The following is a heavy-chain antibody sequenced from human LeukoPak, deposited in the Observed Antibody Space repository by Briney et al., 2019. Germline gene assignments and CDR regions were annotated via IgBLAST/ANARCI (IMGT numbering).Heavy chain of an antibody. J-gene: IGHJ4*02. Sequence: SQTLSLTCTVSGGSISSGGYYWSWIRQHPGKGLEWIGYIYYSGSTSYNPSLKSRVAMSVDTSKNQFSLKLSSVTAADTAVYYCARVIPNSYYYDSSGYYCDYWGQGTLVTVSP. D-gene: IGHD3-22*01. CDR1: GGSISSGGYY. V-gene: IGHV4-31*03. CDR2: IYYSGST. CDR3: ARVIPNSYYYDSSGYYCDY.